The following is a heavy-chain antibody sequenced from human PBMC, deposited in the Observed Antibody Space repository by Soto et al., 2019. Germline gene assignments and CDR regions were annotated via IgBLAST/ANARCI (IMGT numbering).Heavy chain of an antibody. V-gene: IGHV1-58*01. J-gene: IGHJ4*02. Sequence: SVKVSCKASGFTFTSSAVQWVRHARGQRLEWIGWIVVGSANTNYAQKFQERVTIIRDMTTSTAYMELSSLRSEDTAVYYCAAERDYGALYWGQGTLVTVSS. CDR3: AAERDYGALY. CDR1: GFTFTSSA. D-gene: IGHD4-17*01. CDR2: IVVGSANT.